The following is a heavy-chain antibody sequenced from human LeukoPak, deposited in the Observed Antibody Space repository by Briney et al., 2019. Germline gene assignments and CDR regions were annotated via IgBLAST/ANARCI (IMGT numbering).Heavy chain of an antibody. Sequence: ASVKVSCKASGYTFTGYYMHWVRQAPGQGLEWMGWINPNSGGTNYAQKFQGRVTMTRDTSISPAYMELSRLRSDDTPVYYCARIYCSSTSCYGHLFDYWGQGTLVTVSS. CDR2: INPNSGGT. CDR3: ARIYCSSTSCYGHLFDY. CDR1: GYTFTGYY. V-gene: IGHV1-2*02. D-gene: IGHD2-2*01. J-gene: IGHJ4*02.